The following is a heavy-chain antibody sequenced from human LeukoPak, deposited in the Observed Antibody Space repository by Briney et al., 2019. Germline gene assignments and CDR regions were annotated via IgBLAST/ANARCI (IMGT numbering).Heavy chain of an antibody. Sequence: SETLSLTCTVSGGSISSGSYYWSWIRQPAGKGLEWIGRIYTSGSTNYNPSLKSRVTISVDTSKNQFSLKLSSVTAADTAVYYCAARGPYSGSSYWGQGTLVTVSS. CDR1: GGSISSGSYY. CDR2: IYTSGST. V-gene: IGHV4-61*02. CDR3: AARGPYSGSSY. D-gene: IGHD1-26*01. J-gene: IGHJ4*02.